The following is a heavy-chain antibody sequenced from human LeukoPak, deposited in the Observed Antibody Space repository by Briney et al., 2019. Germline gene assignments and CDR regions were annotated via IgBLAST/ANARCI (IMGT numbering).Heavy chain of an antibody. Sequence: GASVKVSCKASGYTFTGYYMHWVRQAPGQGLEWMGWINPNSGGTNYAQKFQGRVTMTRDTSISTAYMELSRLRSDDTAVYYCARGGPSRGTGFYYFDYWGQGTLVTVSS. V-gene: IGHV1-2*02. J-gene: IGHJ4*02. CDR2: INPNSGGT. CDR1: GYTFTGYY. D-gene: IGHD6-19*01. CDR3: ARGGPSRGTGFYYFDY.